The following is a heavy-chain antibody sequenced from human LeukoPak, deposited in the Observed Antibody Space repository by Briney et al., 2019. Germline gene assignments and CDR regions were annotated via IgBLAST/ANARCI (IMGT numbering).Heavy chain of an antibody. V-gene: IGHV3-7*01. CDR2: IKQDGSVK. J-gene: IGHJ4*02. CDR3: ARVGYDILTGYYSFDY. D-gene: IGHD3-9*01. CDR1: GFTFSSYW. Sequence: GGSLRLSCAASGFTFSSYWMSWVRQAPGKGLEWVANIKQDGSVKYYVDSVKGRFTISRDNAKNSLYLQMNSLRAEDTAVYYCARVGYDILTGYYSFDYWGQGTLVTVSS.